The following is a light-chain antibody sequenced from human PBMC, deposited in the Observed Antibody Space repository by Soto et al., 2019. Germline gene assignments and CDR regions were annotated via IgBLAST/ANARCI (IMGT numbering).Light chain of an antibody. Sequence: DIQMTQSPSTLSASVGDRVTITCRASQSVSRWLAWYQQKPGKAPKLLIYNASTLGSGVPSRCRGSGSGTEFTLAISSVQPDDSATYYCHRYNDNCTFGQGTKVEIK. V-gene: IGKV1-5*03. CDR3: HRYNDNCT. CDR1: QSVSRW. CDR2: NAS. J-gene: IGKJ1*01.